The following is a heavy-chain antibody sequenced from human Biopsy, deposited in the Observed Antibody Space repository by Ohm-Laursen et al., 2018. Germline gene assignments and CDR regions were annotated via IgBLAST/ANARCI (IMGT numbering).Heavy chain of an antibody. D-gene: IGHD3-16*01. Sequence: TLSLTCAVYGGSFSGYYWSWIRQPPGKGLEWIGEINHRGSTNYNPSLKSRVTMSVDTSKNQFSLKLRSVTAADTAVYYCARAVDYYDPYYYYGLDVWGQGTTVTVSS. CDR2: INHRGST. V-gene: IGHV4-34*01. J-gene: IGHJ6*02. CDR3: ARAVDYYDPYYYYGLDV. CDR1: GGSFSGYY.